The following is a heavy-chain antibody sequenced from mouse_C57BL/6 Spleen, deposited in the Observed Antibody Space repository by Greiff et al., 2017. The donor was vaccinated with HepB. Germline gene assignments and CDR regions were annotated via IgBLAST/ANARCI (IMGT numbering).Heavy chain of an antibody. CDR3: AREGSPYSSFAY. CDR2: INPNNGGT. Sequence: VQLQQSGPELVKPGASVKISCKASGYTFTDYYMNWVKQSHGKSLEWIGDINPNNGGTSYNQKFKGKATLTVDKSSSTAYMELRSLTSEDSAVYYCAREGSPYSSFAYWGQGTLVTVSA. J-gene: IGHJ3*01. V-gene: IGHV1-26*01. D-gene: IGHD2-12*01. CDR1: GYTFTDYY.